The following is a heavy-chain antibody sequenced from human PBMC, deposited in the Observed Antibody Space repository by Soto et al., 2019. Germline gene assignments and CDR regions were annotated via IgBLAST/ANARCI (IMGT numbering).Heavy chain of an antibody. D-gene: IGHD6-13*01. CDR3: ARHSSISSGWYY. CDR1: GGSISNYY. CDR2: IYSSGST. Sequence: QVQLQESGPGLVKPSETLSLTCTVSGGSISNYYWSWIRQPPGKGLEWIGNIYSSGSTNYNPSLKSRVTTSVDTSNHQFNLQMTAVTAADTAIHVCARHSSISSGWYYWGLGTLVTVS. J-gene: IGHJ4*02. V-gene: IGHV4-59*08.